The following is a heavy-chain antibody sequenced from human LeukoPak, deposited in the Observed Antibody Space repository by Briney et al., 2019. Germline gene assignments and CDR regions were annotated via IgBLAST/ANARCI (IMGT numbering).Heavy chain of an antibody. CDR3: ARGTYYYDSSGYIYAFDI. J-gene: IGHJ3*02. CDR2: IIPIFGTA. CDR1: GGTFSSYA. Sequence: SVKVSCKASGGTFSSYAISWVRQAPGQGLEWMGGIIPIFGTANYAQKFQGRVTISTDESTSTAYMELSSLRSEDTAVYYCARGTYYYDSSGYIYAFDIWGQGTMVTVSS. V-gene: IGHV1-69*05. D-gene: IGHD3-22*01.